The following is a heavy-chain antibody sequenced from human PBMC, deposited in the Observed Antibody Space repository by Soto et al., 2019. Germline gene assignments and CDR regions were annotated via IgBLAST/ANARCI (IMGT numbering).Heavy chain of an antibody. CDR1: GFTFSSYA. Sequence: EVQLLESGGGLVQPGGSLRLSCAASGFTFSSYAMNWVRQAPGKGLEWVSVISGSDGSTYYEDSVKGRFTTSRDNSKNTLSLQMNSLRGEDTAVNYCARRSSGWYFDYWGQGTLVTVSS. V-gene: IGHV3-23*01. J-gene: IGHJ4*02. CDR2: ISGSDGST. CDR3: ARRSSGWYFDY. D-gene: IGHD6-25*01.